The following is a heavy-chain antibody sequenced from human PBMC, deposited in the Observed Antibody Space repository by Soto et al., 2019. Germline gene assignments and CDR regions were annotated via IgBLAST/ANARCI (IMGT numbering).Heavy chain of an antibody. J-gene: IGHJ6*02. V-gene: IGHV4-30-2*01. CDR1: GGSISSGGYS. CDR2: IYHSGSI. Sequence: SEALSLTCAVSGGSISSGGYSWSWIRQPPGKDLEWIGYIYHSGSIYYNPSLKSRVTISVDRSKNQFSLKVTSVTAADTAVYYCARLYGYCIRNSCHGHYAMDVWGQGTTVTVSS. D-gene: IGHD2-2*01. CDR3: ARLYGYCIRNSCHGHYAMDV.